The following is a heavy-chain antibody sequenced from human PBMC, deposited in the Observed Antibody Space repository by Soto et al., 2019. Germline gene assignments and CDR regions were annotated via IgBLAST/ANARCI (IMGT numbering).Heavy chain of an antibody. Sequence: SETLSLTCTVSGDSISSSRYYWGWVRQPPGKGLEWIGSIYYRGSTYYSPSLKSRVTISVDTSKNQFSLKLSSVTAADTAVYYCARHLHPTTGYCPSTSCYHFDYQGQGTLVTVSS. D-gene: IGHD2-2*01. V-gene: IGHV4-39*01. CDR3: ARHLHPTTGYCPSTSCYHFDY. CDR1: GDSISSSRYY. CDR2: IYYRGST. J-gene: IGHJ4*02.